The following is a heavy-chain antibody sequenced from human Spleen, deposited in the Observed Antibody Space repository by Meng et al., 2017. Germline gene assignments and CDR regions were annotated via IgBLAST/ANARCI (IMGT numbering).Heavy chain of an antibody. CDR2: IYPGDSDT. V-gene: IGHV5-51*01. Sequence: GESLKISCEGSGYSFTSCWIGWVRRIPGKGLEWMGIIYPGDSDTRYSPSFQGRVTSSADKSTTTAFLQWSSLKASDTAMYYCARHIGGYFDYCGQGTLVAFSS. D-gene: IGHD1-26*01. CDR1: GYSFTSCW. CDR3: ARHIGGYFDY. J-gene: IGHJ4*02.